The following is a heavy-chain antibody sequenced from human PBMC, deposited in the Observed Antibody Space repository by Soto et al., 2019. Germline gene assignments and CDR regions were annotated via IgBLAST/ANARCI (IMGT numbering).Heavy chain of an antibody. V-gene: IGHV3-23*01. CDR2: INGDATRT. CDR3: AKRGGPVVQAAFWFDP. CDR1: GFSFRTYA. Sequence: GGSLRLSCAASGFSFRTYAMSWVRQAPGKGLEWVSAINGDATRTYYADSVKGRFTISRDNSRNTLFLQMDSLEAEDTALYYCAKRGGPVVQAAFWFDPWGQGTPVTVSS. D-gene: IGHD3-22*01. J-gene: IGHJ5*02.